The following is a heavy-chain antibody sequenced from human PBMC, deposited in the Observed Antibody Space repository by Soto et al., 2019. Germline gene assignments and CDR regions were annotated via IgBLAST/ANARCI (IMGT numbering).Heavy chain of an antibody. CDR1: GYIFTNNY. CDR3: ARDLAAAAY. J-gene: IGHJ4*02. V-gene: IGHV1-46*01. D-gene: IGHD6-13*01. Sequence: ASVKVSCKASGYIFTNNYIHWVRQAPGQGLEWMAIINPLPTSGSTNYAQEFQGRVTVTRDTSTSTVYMELNSLRSDDTAIYYCARDLAAAAYWGQGTLVTVSS. CDR2: INPLPTSGST.